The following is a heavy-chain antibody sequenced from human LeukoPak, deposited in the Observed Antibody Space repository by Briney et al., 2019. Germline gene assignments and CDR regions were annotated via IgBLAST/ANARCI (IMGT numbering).Heavy chain of an antibody. V-gene: IGHV3-30-3*01. Sequence: GGSLRLSCEASGFTFSSYAMHWVRQAPGKGLEWVAIISYDGSNEYYADSVKGRSTISRDNSKNTLYLQMNSLRAEDTAVYYCARGGYSSGWLAYYYYGMDVWGQGTTVTVSS. CDR2: ISYDGSNE. D-gene: IGHD6-19*01. J-gene: IGHJ6*02. CDR1: GFTFSSYA. CDR3: ARGGYSSGWLAYYYYGMDV.